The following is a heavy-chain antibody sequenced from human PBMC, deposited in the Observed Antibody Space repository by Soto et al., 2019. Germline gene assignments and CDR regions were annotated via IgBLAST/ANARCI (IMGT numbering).Heavy chain of an antibody. CDR2: IYYSGIT. J-gene: IGHJ4*02. CDR1: GVSISNSSYY. V-gene: IGHV4-39*01. Sequence: SETLSLTCTVSGVSISNSSYYWGWIRRPPGKGLVWIGTIYYSGITYYNPSLKSRVTISVDTSKNQFSLKLTSVTAADTAVYYCARHGSNWGQGTLVTVYS. CDR3: ARHGSN.